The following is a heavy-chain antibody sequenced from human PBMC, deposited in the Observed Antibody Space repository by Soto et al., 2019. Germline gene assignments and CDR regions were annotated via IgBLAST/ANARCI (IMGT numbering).Heavy chain of an antibody. J-gene: IGHJ4*02. CDR1: GFTVSSNY. V-gene: IGHV3-53*01. Sequence: PGGSLRLSCAASGFTVSSNYMGWVRQAPGKGLEWVSVIYSGGSTYYADSVKGRFTISRDNSKNTLYLQMNSLRAEDTAVYYCAVLAHNYYDSSGSNYWGQGTLVTVSS. CDR3: AVLAHNYYDSSGSNY. D-gene: IGHD3-22*01. CDR2: IYSGGST.